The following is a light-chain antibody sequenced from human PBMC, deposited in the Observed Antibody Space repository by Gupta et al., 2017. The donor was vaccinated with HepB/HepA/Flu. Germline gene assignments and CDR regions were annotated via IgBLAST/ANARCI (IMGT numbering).Light chain of an antibody. CDR1: QSVSSN. CDR3: QHYNNWPLT. Sequence: EIVMTQSPATLSVSPGERATLSCRASQSVSSNLAWHQQKPGQAPRLVIYDASARATGIPVRFSGSGSGTDFTLTISSLQSEDFAVYYCQHYNNWPLTFGGGTKVEIK. J-gene: IGKJ4*01. CDR2: DAS. V-gene: IGKV3-15*01.